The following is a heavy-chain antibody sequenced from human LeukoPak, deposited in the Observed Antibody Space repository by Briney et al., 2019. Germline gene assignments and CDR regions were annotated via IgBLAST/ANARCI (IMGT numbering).Heavy chain of an antibody. V-gene: IGHV3-7*03. Sequence: PGGSLRLSCAASGLTLSNYWMDWVRQAPGKGLEGVDNIKQDGSEKNYVDSVKGRFIISRDNAKNSLYLQMNTLRADDTAVYYCARDGFGTGSNWGQGTLVTVSS. D-gene: IGHD3-16*01. J-gene: IGHJ4*02. CDR1: GLTLSNYW. CDR3: ARDGFGTGSN. CDR2: IKQDGSEK.